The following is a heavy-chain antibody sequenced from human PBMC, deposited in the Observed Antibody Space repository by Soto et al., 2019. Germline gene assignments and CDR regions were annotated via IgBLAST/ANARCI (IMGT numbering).Heavy chain of an antibody. CDR2: IYWDDDK. V-gene: IGHV2-5*02. Sequence: SGPTLVNPTQTLTLTCSFSGFSLSTRGERVGWIRQPPGKALECLALIYWDDDKRYSPSVKSRLTITKDTSKNQVVLTMTDMDPVDTGTYYCAHSRGAFDYWGQGILVTVSS. CDR3: AHSRGAFDY. CDR1: GFSLSTRGER. J-gene: IGHJ4*02. D-gene: IGHD2-15*01.